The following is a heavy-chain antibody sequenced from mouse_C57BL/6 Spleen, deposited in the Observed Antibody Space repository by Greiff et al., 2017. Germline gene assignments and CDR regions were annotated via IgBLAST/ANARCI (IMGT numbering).Heavy chain of an antibody. V-gene: IGHV14-4*01. J-gene: IGHJ4*01. CDR3: TTPYDYDGGYAMDY. D-gene: IGHD2-4*01. CDR1: GFNIKDDY. CDR2: IDPENGDT. Sequence: VQLQQSGAELVRPGASVKLSCTASGFNIKDDYMHWVKQRPEQGLEWIGWIDPENGDTEYASQFQGKATITADTSSNTAYLQLSSLTSEDTAVYYCTTPYDYDGGYAMDYWGQGTSVTVSS.